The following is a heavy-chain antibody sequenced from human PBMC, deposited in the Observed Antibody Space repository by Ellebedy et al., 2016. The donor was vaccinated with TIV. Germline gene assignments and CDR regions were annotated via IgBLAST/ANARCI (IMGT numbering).Heavy chain of an antibody. J-gene: IGHJ2*01. V-gene: IGHV4-34*01. Sequence: SETLSLXCAVFNGSFSGYYWSWIRQSPGKGLERIGEINHTGSTHFNPSLQSRVTMSVDTSKNQFSLKLNSVTAADTALYYCARSMAPGDRYFDLWGPGTLVTVSS. CDR2: INHTGST. D-gene: IGHD2/OR15-2a*01. CDR1: NGSFSGYY. CDR3: ARSMAPGDRYFDL.